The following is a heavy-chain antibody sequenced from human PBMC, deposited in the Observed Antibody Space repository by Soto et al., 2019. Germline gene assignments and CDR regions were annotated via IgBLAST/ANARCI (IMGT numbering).Heavy chain of an antibody. CDR2: IDPSDSYT. D-gene: IGHD2-15*01. V-gene: IGHV5-10-1*01. Sequence: GESLKISCKGSGYSFTSYWISWVRQMPGKGLEWMGRIDPSDSYTNYSPSFQGHVTISADKSISTAYLQWSSLKASDTAMYYCARQKVVAATRSPRYYYGMDVWGQGTTVTVSS. J-gene: IGHJ6*02. CDR3: ARQKVVAATRSPRYYYGMDV. CDR1: GYSFTSYW.